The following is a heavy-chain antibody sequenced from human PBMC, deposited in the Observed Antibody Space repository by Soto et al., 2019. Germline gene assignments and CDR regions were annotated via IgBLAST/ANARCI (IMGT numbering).Heavy chain of an antibody. J-gene: IGHJ5*01. CDR2: LKDSSQNYAT. V-gene: IGHV3-72*01. CDR3: XXEGXARWLDS. Sequence: EVHLVESGGGLVQPGGSARLSCAASGFSVSGWYMDWVXRAPGKSREWVDRLKDSSQNYATEYAASVRGRFTVSRHASXXLXXLXXXXXXXXXXXXXXXXXEGXARWLDSWGQGTLVTVS. CDR1: GFSVSGWY.